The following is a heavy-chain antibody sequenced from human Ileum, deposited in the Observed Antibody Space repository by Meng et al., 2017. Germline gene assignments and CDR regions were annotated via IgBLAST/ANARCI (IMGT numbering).Heavy chain of an antibody. CDR1: GFTFSTYW. V-gene: IGHV3-7*01. CDR2: IHPDGSEK. J-gene: IGHJ3*02. Sequence: GGSLRLSCAASGFTFSTYWMTWVRQAPGKGLEFLANIHPDGSEKGHLDSVNGRFTISRDNTKNLLYLQMDSLRADDTAVYYCARDPAYGAFDIWGQGTMVTVSS. D-gene: IGHD2-21*01. CDR3: ARDPAYGAFDI.